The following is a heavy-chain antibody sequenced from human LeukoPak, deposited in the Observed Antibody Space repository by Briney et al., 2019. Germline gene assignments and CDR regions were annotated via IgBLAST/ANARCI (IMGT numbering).Heavy chain of an antibody. D-gene: IGHD6-13*01. V-gene: IGHV7-4-1*02. CDR2: INTNSGNP. J-gene: IGHJ4*02. CDR1: GFTLTNYA. Sequence: ASVKVSCKASGFTLTNYAKNWVRQAPGQGLEWMGWINTNSGNPTYAQGFTGRFVFSVESSVSTTYLQISSLKAEDTAVYYCAKDVRRLGIASSGFDYWGQGSLVTVSS. CDR3: AKDVRRLGIASSGFDY.